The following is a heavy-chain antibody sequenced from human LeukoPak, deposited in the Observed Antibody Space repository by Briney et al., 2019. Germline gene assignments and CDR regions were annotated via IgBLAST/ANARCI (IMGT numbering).Heavy chain of an antibody. V-gene: IGHV1-69*04. CDR3: ARGSIAAADPIEY. CDR1: GCTFSSYA. CDR2: IIPFLGIA. Sequence: GSSVKVSCKASGCTFSSYAISWVRQAAGRGLEWMGRIIPFLGIANYAQKFQGRVTITADKSTSTAYMELSSLRSEDTAVYYCARGSIAAADPIEYWGQGTLVTVSS. J-gene: IGHJ4*02. D-gene: IGHD6-13*01.